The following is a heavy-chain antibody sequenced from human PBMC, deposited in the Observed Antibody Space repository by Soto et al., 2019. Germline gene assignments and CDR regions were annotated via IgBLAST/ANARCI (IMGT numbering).Heavy chain of an antibody. CDR2: ISYYGST. Sequence: SETLSLTCTVSGDSISSSIYYWGWIRQPPGKGLEWIGTISYYGSTYYNPSLKSRVTISVDTSKNQFSLELSSVTAADTAVYYWVRKIRNYGDYADYWGQGTLVTVSS. J-gene: IGHJ4*02. CDR3: VRKIRNYGDYADY. V-gene: IGHV4-39*01. D-gene: IGHD4-17*01. CDR1: GDSISSSIYY.